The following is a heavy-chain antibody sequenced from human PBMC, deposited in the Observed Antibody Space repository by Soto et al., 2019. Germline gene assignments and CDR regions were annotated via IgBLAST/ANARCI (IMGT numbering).Heavy chain of an antibody. CDR3: AKGTYSNYIVSFDY. CDR2: MSGSGGST. V-gene: IGHV3-23*01. J-gene: IGHJ4*02. CDR1: GFTFNSYA. Sequence: GGSLRLSCAASGFTFNSYAMSWVRQAPGKGLEWVSGMSGSGGSTFYADSVKGRFSISRDNSKNTLHLQMNSLRAEDTALYFCAKGTYSNYIVSFDYWGQGAQVTVSS. D-gene: IGHD4-4*01.